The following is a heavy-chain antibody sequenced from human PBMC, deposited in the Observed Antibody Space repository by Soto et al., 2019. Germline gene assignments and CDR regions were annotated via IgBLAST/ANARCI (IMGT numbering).Heavy chain of an antibody. CDR3: ARLADSWNYAGVDV. CDR1: GGSISSSIYY. V-gene: IGHV4-39*01. D-gene: IGHD1-7*01. CDR2: IYYSGST. J-gene: IGHJ6*02. Sequence: PSETLSLTCSVSGGSISSSIYYWGWIRQPPGKGLEWIGSIYYSGSTYYNPSLKSRVTISVDTSKNQLSLKLSSVTAADTAVYYCARLADSWNYAGVDVWGRGT.